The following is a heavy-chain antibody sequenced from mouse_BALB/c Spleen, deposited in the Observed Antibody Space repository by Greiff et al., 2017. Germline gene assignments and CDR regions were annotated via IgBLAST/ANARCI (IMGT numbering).Heavy chain of an antibody. CDR2: IYPGGGYT. V-gene: IGHV1-63*02. CDR3: TRIKLDAPWFAY. Sequence: QVQLKESGAELVRPGTSVKMSCTAAGYTFTNYWIGWVKQRPGHSLEWIGDIYPGGGYTNYNEKFKGKATLTADTSSSTAYMQLSSLTSEDSAIYYCTRIKLDAPWFAYWGQGTLVTVSA. D-gene: IGHD1-3*01. J-gene: IGHJ3*01. CDR1: GYTFTNYW.